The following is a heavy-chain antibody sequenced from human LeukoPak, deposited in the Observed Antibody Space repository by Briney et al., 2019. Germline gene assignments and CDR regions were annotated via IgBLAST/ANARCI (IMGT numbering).Heavy chain of an antibody. D-gene: IGHD5-18*01. CDR2: ISGSSSSR. CDR3: AKDRRDTAMISYYFDC. CDR1: GFTFSSYA. V-gene: IGHV3-23*01. J-gene: IGHJ4*02. Sequence: GGSLRLSCAASGFTFSSYAMSWVRQAPGKGLEWVSAISGSSSSRYYADSVKGRFTISRDYSKNTLHLQMNSLRAEDTAVYYCAKDRRDTAMISYYFDCWGQGTLVTVSS.